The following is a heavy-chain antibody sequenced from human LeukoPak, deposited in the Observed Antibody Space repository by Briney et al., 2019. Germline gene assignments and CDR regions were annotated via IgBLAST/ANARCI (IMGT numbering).Heavy chain of an antibody. CDR3: ARVGVTMVRGVIRYGDY. J-gene: IGHJ4*02. CDR2: INPNSGGT. Sequence: ASVKDSCKASGYTFTGYYMHWVRQAPGQGLEWMGWINPNSGGTNYAQKFQGRVTMTRDTSISTAYMELSRLRSDDTAVYYCARVGVTMVRGVIRYGDYWGQGTLVTVSS. D-gene: IGHD3-10*01. CDR1: GYTFTGYY. V-gene: IGHV1-2*02.